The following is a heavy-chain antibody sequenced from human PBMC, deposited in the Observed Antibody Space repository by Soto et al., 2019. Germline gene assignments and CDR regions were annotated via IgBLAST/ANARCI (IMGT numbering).Heavy chain of an antibody. CDR1: GGTFSSYA. CDR2: IIPIFGTA. CDR3: ASYNGYSSSGYFDY. D-gene: IGHD6-13*01. Sequence: SVKVSCKASGGTFSSYAISWVRQAPGQGLEWMGGIIPIFGTANYAQKFQGRVTITADESTSTAYMELSSLRSEDTAVYYCASYNGYSSSGYFDYWGQGTLVTAPQ. V-gene: IGHV1-69*13. J-gene: IGHJ4*02.